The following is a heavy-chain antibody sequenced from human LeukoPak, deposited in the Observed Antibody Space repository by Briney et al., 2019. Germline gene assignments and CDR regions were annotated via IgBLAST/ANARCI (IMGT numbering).Heavy chain of an antibody. J-gene: IGHJ4*02. D-gene: IGHD6-13*01. V-gene: IGHV3-30*18. CDR2: ISYDGSNK. CDR1: GFTFSSYD. Sequence: AGSLRLSCAASGFTFSSYDMHWVRQAPGKGLEWVALISYDGSNKYFSASVKGRFTISRDNSKNTLYLQKHSPRAEDTAVYYCAKDNVAAAGRYFDYWGQGTLVTVSS. CDR3: AKDNVAAAGRYFDY.